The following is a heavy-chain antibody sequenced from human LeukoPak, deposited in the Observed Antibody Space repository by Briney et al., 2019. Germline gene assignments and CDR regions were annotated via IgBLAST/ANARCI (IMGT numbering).Heavy chain of an antibody. V-gene: IGHV1-2*02. Sequence: ASVKVSCKASGYTFTGYYMHWVRQAPGQGLEWMGWINPNSGGTNYAQKFQGRVTMTRDTSISTAYMELSRLRSDDTAVYYCAGDYYGSGREYYFDYWGQGTLVTVSS. D-gene: IGHD3-10*01. J-gene: IGHJ4*02. CDR3: AGDYYGSGREYYFDY. CDR1: GYTFTGYY. CDR2: INPNSGGT.